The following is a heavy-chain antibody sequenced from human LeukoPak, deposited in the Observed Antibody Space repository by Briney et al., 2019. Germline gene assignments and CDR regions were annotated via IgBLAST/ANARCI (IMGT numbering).Heavy chain of an antibody. CDR2: INPSGDNT. V-gene: IGHV1-46*01. CDR1: GYTFTNNF. J-gene: IGHJ4*02. CDR3: ASPGGYYDSSGYHPYRY. Sequence: ASVKVSCKASGYTFTNNFMHWVRQAPGQGLEWIGIINPSGDNTWYAQKFQGRVTMTRDMATSTDYLEVSSLGSDDTAVYYCASPGGYYDSSGYHPYRYWGQGTLVTVSS. D-gene: IGHD3-22*01.